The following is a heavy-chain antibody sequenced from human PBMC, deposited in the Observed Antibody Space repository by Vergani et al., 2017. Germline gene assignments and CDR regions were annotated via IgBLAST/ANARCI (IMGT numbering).Heavy chain of an antibody. D-gene: IGHD2-2*02. V-gene: IGHV4-4*02. J-gene: IGHJ5*02. CDR3: ARDYCSSTSCYTGARGWFDP. CDR1: GGSISSSNW. Sequence: QVQLQESGPGLVKPSGTLSLTCAVSGGSISSSNWWSWVRQPPGKGLEWIGEIYHSGSTNYNPSLKSRVTISVDKSKNQVSLKLSSVTAADTAVYYCARDYCSSTSCYTGARGWFDPWGQGTLVTVSS. CDR2: IYHSGST.